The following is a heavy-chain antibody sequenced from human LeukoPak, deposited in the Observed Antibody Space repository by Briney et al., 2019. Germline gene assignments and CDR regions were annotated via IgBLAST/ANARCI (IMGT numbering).Heavy chain of an antibody. J-gene: IGHJ4*02. CDR2: INHSGST. Sequence: PSETLSLTCAVYGGSFSGYYWSWIRQPPGKGLERIGEINHSGSTNYNPSLKSRVTISVDTSKNQFSLKLSSVTAADTAVYYCARGHGYVWGSYRYYFDYWGQGTLVTVSS. CDR3: ARGHGYVWGSYRYYFDY. V-gene: IGHV4-34*01. CDR1: GGSFSGYY. D-gene: IGHD3-16*02.